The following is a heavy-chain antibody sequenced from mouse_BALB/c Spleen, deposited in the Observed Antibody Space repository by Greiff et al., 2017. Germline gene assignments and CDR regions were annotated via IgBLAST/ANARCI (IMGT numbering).Heavy chain of an antibody. CDR1: GFTFSSFG. CDR3: ARYDYDAMDY. V-gene: IGHV5-17*02. J-gene: IGHJ4*01. Sequence: EVQRVESGGGLVQPGGSRKLSCAASGFTFSSFGMHWVRQAPEKGLEWVAYISSGSSTIYYADTVKGRFTISRDNPKNTLFLQMTSLRSEDTAMYYCARYDYDAMDYWGQGTSVTVSS. CDR2: ISSGSSTI.